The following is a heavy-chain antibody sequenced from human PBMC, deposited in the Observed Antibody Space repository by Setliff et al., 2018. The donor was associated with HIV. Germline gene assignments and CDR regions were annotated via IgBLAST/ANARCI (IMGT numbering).Heavy chain of an antibody. V-gene: IGHV3-49*04. CDR2: IRHKAYGGTA. CDR1: GFTFGVYA. Sequence: LRLSCTTSGFTFGVYAMTWVRQAPGKGLKWVGFIRHKAYGGTAEYDASVKGRFTISRDDSKSITYLQMNGLQTEDTAIYYCTRESGGKIDYWGQGTLVTVSS. D-gene: IGHD2-15*01. CDR3: TRESGGKIDY. J-gene: IGHJ4*02.